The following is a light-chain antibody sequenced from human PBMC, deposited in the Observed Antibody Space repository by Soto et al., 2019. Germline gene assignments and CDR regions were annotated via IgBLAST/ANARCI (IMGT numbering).Light chain of an antibody. J-gene: IGKJ4*01. CDR1: QSVSSY. V-gene: IGKV3-11*01. CDR3: QQRSNWPPLT. Sequence: EIVLTQSPATLSLSPGERATLSCRASQSVSSYLAWYQQKPGQAPRLLIYDASNRATGIPARFSGSGSGTDVTLTISSLEPEDIAVYYSQQRSNWPPLTFVGGTKVDI. CDR2: DAS.